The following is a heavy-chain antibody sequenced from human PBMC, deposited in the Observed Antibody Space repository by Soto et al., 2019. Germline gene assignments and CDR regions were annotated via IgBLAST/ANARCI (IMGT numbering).Heavy chain of an antibody. CDR2: ITPMFGAA. D-gene: IGHD3-9*01. V-gene: IGHV1-69*19. CDR3: AREVQVDTAAVVY. Sequence: QVQLVQSGAEMKKPGSSVKVSCQSSGSTFNTYAMNWVRQAPGQGPEWMGDITPMFGAANYAPKFQGRVTIPADESTGTLYMQLRSLTSEDTAVYFCAREVQVDTAAVVYWGQGTLVTVSS. CDR1: GSTFNTYA. J-gene: IGHJ4*02.